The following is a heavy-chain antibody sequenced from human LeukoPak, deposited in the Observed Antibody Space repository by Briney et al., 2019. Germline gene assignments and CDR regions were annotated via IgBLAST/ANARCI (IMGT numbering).Heavy chain of an antibody. Sequence: ASVKVSCKASGYTFTSYGISWVRQMPGKGLEWMGRIDPSDSYTNYSPSFQGHVTISADKSISTAYLQWSSLKASDTAMYYCARHISGYSGYAHNFDYWGQGTLVTVSS. J-gene: IGHJ4*02. V-gene: IGHV5-10-1*01. D-gene: IGHD5-12*01. CDR1: GYTFTSYG. CDR2: IDPSDSYT. CDR3: ARHISGYSGYAHNFDY.